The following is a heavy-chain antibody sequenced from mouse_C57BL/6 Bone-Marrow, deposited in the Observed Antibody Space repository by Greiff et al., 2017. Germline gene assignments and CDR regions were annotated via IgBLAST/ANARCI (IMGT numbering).Heavy chain of an antibody. CDR3: ARPNYYGSSPFGV. Sequence: QVQLQQSGAELVRPGSSVKLSCKASGYTFTSYWMDWVKQRPGQGLEWIGNIYPSDSETHYNQKFKDKATLTVDKSSSTAYMQLSSLTSEDSAVYCCARPNYYGSSPFGVWGTGTTVTVSS. J-gene: IGHJ1*03. CDR2: IYPSDSET. CDR1: GYTFTSYW. V-gene: IGHV1-61*01. D-gene: IGHD1-1*01.